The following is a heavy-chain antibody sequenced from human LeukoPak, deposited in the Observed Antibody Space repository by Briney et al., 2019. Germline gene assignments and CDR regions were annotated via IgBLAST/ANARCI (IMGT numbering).Heavy chain of an antibody. J-gene: IGHJ4*02. CDR1: GGSISSSSYY. Sequence: ETLSLTCTVSGGSISSSSYYWGWIRQPPGKGLEWIGSIYYSGSTYYNPSLKSRVSMSIDTSKNQFSLKLSSVTAADTAVYYCASRYCTNGVCTHEYWGRGTLVIVSS. CDR2: IYYSGST. CDR3: ASRYCTNGVCTHEY. D-gene: IGHD2-8*01. V-gene: IGHV4-39*07.